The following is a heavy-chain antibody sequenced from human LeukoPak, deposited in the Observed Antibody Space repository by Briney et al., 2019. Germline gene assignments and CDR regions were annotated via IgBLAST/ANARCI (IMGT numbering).Heavy chain of an antibody. CDR3: AKDDPSYYDILTGPFDY. CDR1: GFTVSSNY. D-gene: IGHD3-9*01. V-gene: IGHV3-23*01. Sequence: GGSLRLSCAASGFTVSSNYMSWVRQAPGKGLEWVSAISGSGGSTYYADSVKGRFTISRDNSKNTLYLQMNSLRAEDTAVYYCAKDDPSYYDILTGPFDYWGQGTLVTVSS. CDR2: ISGSGGST. J-gene: IGHJ4*02.